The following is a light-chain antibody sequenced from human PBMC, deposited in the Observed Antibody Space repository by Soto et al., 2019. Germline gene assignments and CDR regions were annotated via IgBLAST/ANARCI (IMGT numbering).Light chain of an antibody. V-gene: IGLV1-40*01. J-gene: IGLJ2*01. CDR3: QSYDSSLSGSV. CDR1: SSNIGAGYD. Sequence: QSVLTQPPPGSGAPGQRVTTSFPRSSSNIGAGYDVHWYKQLPGTAPNLLIYGNSNRPSGVPDRFSGSKSGTSASLAITGLQAEDEADYYCQSYDSSLSGSVFGGGTQLTVL. CDR2: GNS.